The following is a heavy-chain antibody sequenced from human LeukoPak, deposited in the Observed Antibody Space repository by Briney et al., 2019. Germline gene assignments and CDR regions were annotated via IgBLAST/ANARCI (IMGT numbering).Heavy chain of an antibody. Sequence: GGSLRLSCAASGFTFSSYAMSWVRQAPGKGLEWVSAISGSGGSTYYADSVKGRFTISRDNSKNTLYLQMNSLRAEDTAVYYCAKAGGSNHPYSSSWYYFDYWGQGTLVTVSS. CDR2: ISGSGGST. D-gene: IGHD6-13*01. J-gene: IGHJ4*02. V-gene: IGHV3-23*01. CDR3: AKAGGSNHPYSSSWYYFDY. CDR1: GFTFSSYA.